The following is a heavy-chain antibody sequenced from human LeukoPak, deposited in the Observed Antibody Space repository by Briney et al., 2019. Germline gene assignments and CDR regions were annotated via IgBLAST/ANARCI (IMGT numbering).Heavy chain of an antibody. CDR2: IYYSGST. Sequence: SETLSLTCTVSGGSISSSSYYWGWIRQPPGKGLEWIGSIYYSGSTYYNPSLRSRVTISVDTSNNEFSLRLSSVTAADTAVYYCARLKEFQQIFDYWGQGTLVTVSS. D-gene: IGHD2-2*01. CDR1: GGSISSSSYY. CDR3: ARLKEFQQIFDY. V-gene: IGHV4-39*01. J-gene: IGHJ4*02.